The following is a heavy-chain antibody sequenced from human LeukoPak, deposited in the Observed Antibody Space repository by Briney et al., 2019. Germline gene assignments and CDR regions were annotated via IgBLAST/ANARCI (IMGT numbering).Heavy chain of an antibody. J-gene: IGHJ4*02. CDR3: ARHDVRGGNFFDF. CDR2: IYYTGST. Sequence: NPSETLSLTCTVSGGSISGYYWSWIRQPPGKGLEWIGYIYYTGSTYFNPSLKSRVTISIDTSKNQFSLKLSSVTAADTAVYYCARHDVRGGNFFDFWGQGTLVTVSS. V-gene: IGHV4-59*08. CDR1: GGSISGYY. D-gene: IGHD3-16*01.